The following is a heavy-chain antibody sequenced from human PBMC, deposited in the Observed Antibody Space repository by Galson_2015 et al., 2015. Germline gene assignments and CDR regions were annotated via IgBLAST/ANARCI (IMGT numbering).Heavy chain of an antibody. Sequence: SLRLSCAASGFIFSNYAMSWVRQAPGKGLEWVSAISGSGGQTYYADSVKGRFTISRDISKNTLYLQMNSLRVADTAVYYCARRRGYSYGYGVFPDYWDQGTLVTVSS. CDR2: ISGSGGQT. V-gene: IGHV3-23*01. D-gene: IGHD5-18*01. CDR3: ARRRGYSYGYGVFPDY. CDR1: GFIFSNYA. J-gene: IGHJ4*02.